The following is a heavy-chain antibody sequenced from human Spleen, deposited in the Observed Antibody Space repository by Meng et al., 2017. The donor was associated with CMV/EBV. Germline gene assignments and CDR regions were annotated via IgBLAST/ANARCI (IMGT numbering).Heavy chain of an antibody. CDR1: GYTFTDYY. CDR3: ARIDRGGYTYTGDC. CDR2: INPHSGDT. J-gene: IGHJ4*02. Sequence: ASVKVSCKASGYTFTDYYIHWVRQAPGQGLEWMGWINPHSGDTNYAQKFQGRVTMARDASISTAYMELSRLESDDTAVYYCARIDRGGYTYTGDCWGQGTLVTVSS. D-gene: IGHD5-18*01. V-gene: IGHV1-2*02.